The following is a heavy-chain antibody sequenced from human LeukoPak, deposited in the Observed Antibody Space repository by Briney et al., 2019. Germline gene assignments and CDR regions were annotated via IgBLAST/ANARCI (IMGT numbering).Heavy chain of an antibody. V-gene: IGHV3-30*18. D-gene: IGHD3-22*01. J-gene: IGHJ6*02. Sequence: GGSLRLSCAASEFTFSSYGIHWVRQSPGKGLEWVAVVSYLGDDQFYAESVKGRFTISRDNSKKTVFLQMNSLRGEDTAVYYCAKDRSSGPHYYYGMDVWGRGTTVIVSS. CDR3: AKDRSSGPHYYYGMDV. CDR1: EFTFSSYG. CDR2: VSYLGDDQ.